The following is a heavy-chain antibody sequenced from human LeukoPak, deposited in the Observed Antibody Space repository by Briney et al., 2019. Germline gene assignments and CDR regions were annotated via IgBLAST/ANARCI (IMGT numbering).Heavy chain of an antibody. D-gene: IGHD1-26*01. CDR1: GGSMCSYY. Sequence: SETLSLTCTVSGGSMCSYYWSWVRQPPGKGLEWIGYIYYSGSTNYNPSLKSRVTMSVDTSKNQFSLKLSSVTAADTAVYYCVRGGIVGNTARIPLFVYWGRGTLVTVSS. J-gene: IGHJ4*02. V-gene: IGHV4-59*01. CDR3: VRGGIVGNTARIPLFVY. CDR2: IYYSGST.